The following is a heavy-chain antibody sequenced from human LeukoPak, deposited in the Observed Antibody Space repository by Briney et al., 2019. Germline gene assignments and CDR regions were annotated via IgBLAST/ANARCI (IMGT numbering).Heavy chain of an antibody. D-gene: IGHD3-22*01. Sequence: PGGSLRLSCAASGFTFDDYAMHWVRHAPGKGLEWVSGISWNSGSIGYADSVKGRFTISRDNAKNSLYLQMNSLRAEDTALYYCAKGYYDSSGYLDVGDAFDIWGQGTMVTVSS. V-gene: IGHV3-9*01. CDR1: GFTFDDYA. CDR2: ISWNSGSI. J-gene: IGHJ3*02. CDR3: AKGYYDSSGYLDVGDAFDI.